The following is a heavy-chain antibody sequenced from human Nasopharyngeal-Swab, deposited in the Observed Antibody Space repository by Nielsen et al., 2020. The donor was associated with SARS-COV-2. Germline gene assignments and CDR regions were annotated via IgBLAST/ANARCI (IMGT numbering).Heavy chain of an antibody. Sequence: GGSLRLSCAASGFTFSSYSRNWVRQAPGKGLEWVSSISSSSSYIYYADSVKGRFTISRDNAKNSLYLQMTSLRAEDTAVYYCALWFGELLNYHGMDVWGQGTTVTVSS. V-gene: IGHV3-21*01. CDR1: GFTFSSYS. D-gene: IGHD3-10*01. CDR3: ALWFGELLNYHGMDV. CDR2: ISSSSSYI. J-gene: IGHJ6*02.